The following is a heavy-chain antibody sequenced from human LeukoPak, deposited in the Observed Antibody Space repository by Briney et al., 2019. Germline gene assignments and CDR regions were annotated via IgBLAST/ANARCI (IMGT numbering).Heavy chain of an antibody. CDR2: IIPIFGTA. CDR1: GGTFSSYA. D-gene: IGHD3-22*01. Sequence: SVKVSCKASGGTFSSYAISWVRQAPGQGLEWMGGIIPIFGTANYAQKFQGRVTITADESTSTAYMELSSLRSEDTAVYYCARGSTYYDSSGQVPFDYWGQGTLVTVSS. CDR3: ARGSTYYDSSGQVPFDY. V-gene: IGHV1-69*13. J-gene: IGHJ4*02.